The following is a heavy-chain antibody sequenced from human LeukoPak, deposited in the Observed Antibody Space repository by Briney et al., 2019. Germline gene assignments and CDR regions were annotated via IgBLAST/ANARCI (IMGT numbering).Heavy chain of an antibody. J-gene: IGHJ4*02. CDR2: IYTSGSP. Sequence: SETLSLTCTVSGGSISSHNWNWIRQPPGKGLEWSGDIYTSGSPNYNPSLKSRVTISVDTSKNQFSLKLSSVTAADTAVYYCARVDSSGYYTFFDYGGQGTLVTVSS. V-gene: IGHV4-59*11. CDR3: ARVDSSGYYTFFDY. D-gene: IGHD3-22*01. CDR1: GGSISSHN.